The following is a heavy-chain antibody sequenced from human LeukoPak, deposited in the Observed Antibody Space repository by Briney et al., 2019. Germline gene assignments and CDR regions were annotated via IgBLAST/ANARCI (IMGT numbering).Heavy chain of an antibody. J-gene: IGHJ4*02. CDR2: ISYDESNK. V-gene: IGHV3-30*18. CDR1: GFTFSSYG. Sequence: GGSLRLSCAASGFTFSSYGMHWVRQAPGKGLEWVAIISYDESNKYYAASVKGRFTISRDNSKNTLYLQMKSLRAEDTAVYYCAKDGFDYYDSSGYYYFDYWGQGTLVTVSS. D-gene: IGHD3-22*01. CDR3: AKDGFDYYDSSGYYYFDY.